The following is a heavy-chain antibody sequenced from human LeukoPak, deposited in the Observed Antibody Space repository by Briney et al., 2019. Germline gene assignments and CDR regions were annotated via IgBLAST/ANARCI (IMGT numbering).Heavy chain of an antibody. CDR1: GFRFRNNW. CDR3: ARDVSDENDSASRIHLDT. J-gene: IGHJ5*02. D-gene: IGHD2-15*01. CDR2: IKQDGSEK. V-gene: IGHV3-7*01. Sequence: PGGSLRLSCAASGFRFRNNWMTWVRQAPGKGLEWVANIKQDGSEKNYMDSVKGRFTISRDNAKNSLFLQMNGLRAEDSAVYYCARDVSDENDSASRIHLDTWGQGTLVYVSS.